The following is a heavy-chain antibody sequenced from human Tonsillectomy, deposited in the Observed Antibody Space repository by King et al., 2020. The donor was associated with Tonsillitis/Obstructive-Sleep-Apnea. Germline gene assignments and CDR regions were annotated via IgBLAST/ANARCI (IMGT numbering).Heavy chain of an antibody. D-gene: IGHD3-16*01. J-gene: IGHJ4*02. Sequence: VQLVQSGAEIKKPGESLKISCKASGYRFASYWIAWVRQMPGKGLEWMGIIYPGDSDTRYSPSFQGQVTISADESTSTAYLQWSSLKASNTAMYYCARHLGALTLPGMFLSFENWGQGTPVSVSS. CDR2: IYPGDSDT. V-gene: IGHV5-51*01. CDR1: GYRFASYW. CDR3: ARHLGALTLPGMFLSFEN.